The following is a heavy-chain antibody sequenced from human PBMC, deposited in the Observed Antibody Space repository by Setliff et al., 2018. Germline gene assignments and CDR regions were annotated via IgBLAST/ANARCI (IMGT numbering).Heavy chain of an antibody. J-gene: IGHJ6*02. CDR1: GGTFSSYA. V-gene: IGHV1-69*13. D-gene: IGHD2-2*02. Sequence: ASVKVSCKASGGTFSSYAISWVRQAPGQGLEWMGGIIPIFGTANYAQKFQGRVTITADESTSTAYMELSSLRSEDTAVYYCARDSRGLVPAAIEGSYYDSGMDVWGQGTTVTVSS. CDR3: ARDSRGLVPAAIEGSYYDSGMDV. CDR2: IIPIFGTA.